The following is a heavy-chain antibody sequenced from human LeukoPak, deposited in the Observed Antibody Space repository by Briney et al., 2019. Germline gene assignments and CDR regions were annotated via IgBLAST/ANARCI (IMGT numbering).Heavy chain of an antibody. CDR2: IYPGDSDT. CDR1: GSIFTSYW. Sequence: GASLQISCQCSGSIFTSYWIGWVRQLPGKGLEWMGIIYPGDSDTRYSPSFQGQVTISADKSISTAYLQWSSLKASDTAMYYCARHELGMVYAIVYWGQGTLVTVSS. D-gene: IGHD2-8*01. J-gene: IGHJ4*02. CDR3: ARHELGMVYAIVY. V-gene: IGHV5-51*01.